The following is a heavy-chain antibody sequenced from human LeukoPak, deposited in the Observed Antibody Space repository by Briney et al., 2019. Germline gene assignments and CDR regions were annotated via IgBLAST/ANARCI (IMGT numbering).Heavy chain of an antibody. J-gene: IGHJ4*02. D-gene: IGHD3-22*01. V-gene: IGHV4-4*07. Sequence: SETLSLTCTVSGGSISSYYWSWIRQPAGKGLEWIGHIYTSASTNYNPSLKSRVTMSVDTFKNQFSLKMSSVTAADTAVYDCARGFYDSSGYQYYFDYWGQGTLVTVSS. CDR2: IYTSAST. CDR3: ARGFYDSSGYQYYFDY. CDR1: GGSISSYY.